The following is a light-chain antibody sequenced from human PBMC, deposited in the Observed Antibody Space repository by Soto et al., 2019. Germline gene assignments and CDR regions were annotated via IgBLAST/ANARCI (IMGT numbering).Light chain of an antibody. CDR3: SSYTGTSTLV. J-gene: IGLJ3*02. Sequence: QSALSQPASVSGSPGQSITISCAGTGSDVGGYNYVSWYQQHPGKAPKLMISEVSNRPSGVSNRFSGSKSGNTASLTISGLQAEDEADYYCSSYTGTSTLVFGGGTKVTVL. V-gene: IGLV2-14*01. CDR2: EVS. CDR1: GSDVGGYNY.